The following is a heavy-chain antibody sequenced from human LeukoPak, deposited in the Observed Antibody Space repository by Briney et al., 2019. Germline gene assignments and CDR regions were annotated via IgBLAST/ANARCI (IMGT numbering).Heavy chain of an antibody. CDR1: GFTFSSYG. V-gene: IGHV3-30*18. CDR2: ISYDGSNK. J-gene: IGHJ4*02. CDR3: AKPHYDSSGALPDY. Sequence: PGGSLRLSCAASGFTFSSYGMHWVRQAPGKGLEWVAVISYDGSNKYYADSVKGRFTISRDNSKNTLYLQMNSLRAEDTAVYYCAKPHYDSSGALPDYWGQGTLVTVSS. D-gene: IGHD3-22*01.